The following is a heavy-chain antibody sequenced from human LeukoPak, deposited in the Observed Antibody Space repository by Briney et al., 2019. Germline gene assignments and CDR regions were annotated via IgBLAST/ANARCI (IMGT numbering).Heavy chain of an antibody. V-gene: IGHV3-23*01. J-gene: IGHJ4*02. CDR3: AKDRRGYSSSWYGYFDY. D-gene: IGHD6-13*01. CDR1: GFTFSSYA. Sequence: GGSLRVSCAASGFTFSSYAMSWVRQAPGNGLEWVSAISGSGGSTYYADSVKGRFTISRDNSKNTLYLQMNSLRAEDTAVCYCAKDRRGYSSSWYGYFDYWGQGTLVTVSS. CDR2: ISGSGGST.